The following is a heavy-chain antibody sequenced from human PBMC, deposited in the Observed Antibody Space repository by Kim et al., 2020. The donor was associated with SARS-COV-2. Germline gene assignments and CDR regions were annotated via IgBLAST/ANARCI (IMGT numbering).Heavy chain of an antibody. CDR3: AREGSGSYNWFDP. Sequence: SQNCQGRVTITGDTSASTAYMELSSLTSKDTAVYYCAREGSGSYNWFDPWGQGTLVTVSS. V-gene: IGHV1-3*01. D-gene: IGHD3-10*01. J-gene: IGHJ5*02.